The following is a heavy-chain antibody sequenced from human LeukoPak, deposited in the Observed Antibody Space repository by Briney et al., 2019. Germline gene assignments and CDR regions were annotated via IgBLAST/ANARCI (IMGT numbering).Heavy chain of an antibody. J-gene: IGHJ4*02. CDR2: ISYDGSNK. V-gene: IGHV3-30*18. CDR1: GFTFSSYG. D-gene: IGHD6-19*01. Sequence: GGSLRLSCAASGFTFSSYGMRWVRQAPGKGLEWVAVISYDGSNKYYADSVKGRFTISRDNSKNTLYLQMNSLRAEDTAVYYCAKASYSSGWIYYFDYWGQGTLVTVSS. CDR3: AKASYSSGWIYYFDY.